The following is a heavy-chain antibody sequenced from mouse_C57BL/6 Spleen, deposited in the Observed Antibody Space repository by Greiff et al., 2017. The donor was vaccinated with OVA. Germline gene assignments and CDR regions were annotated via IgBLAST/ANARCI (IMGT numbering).Heavy chain of an antibody. CDR1: GYTFTSYW. Sequence: QVQLQQPGAELVRPGSSVKLSCKASGYTFTSYWMHWVKQRPIQGLEWIGNIDPSDSETHYNQKFKDKATLTVDKSSSTAYMQLSSLTSEDSAVYYCARGIGSRALDYWGQGTTRTVSA. CDR3: ARGIGSRALDY. V-gene: IGHV1-52*01. CDR2: IDPSDSET. J-gene: IGHJ2*01. D-gene: IGHD1-1*01.